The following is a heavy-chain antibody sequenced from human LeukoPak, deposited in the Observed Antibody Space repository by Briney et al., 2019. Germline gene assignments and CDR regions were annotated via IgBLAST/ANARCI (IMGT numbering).Heavy chain of an antibody. CDR2: INHSGST. J-gene: IGHJ3*02. Sequence: SETLSLTCAVSGGSISSSNWWSWVRQPPGKGLEWIGEINHSGSTNYNPSLKSRVTISVDTSKNQFSLKLSSVTAADTAVYYCARHFGRGPGIWGQGTMVTVSS. V-gene: IGHV4-4*02. CDR1: GGSISSSNW. D-gene: IGHD2-15*01. CDR3: ARHFGRGPGI.